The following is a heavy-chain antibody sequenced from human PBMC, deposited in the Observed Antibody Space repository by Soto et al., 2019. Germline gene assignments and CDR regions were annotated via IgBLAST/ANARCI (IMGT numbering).Heavy chain of an antibody. D-gene: IGHD3-3*01. J-gene: IGHJ6*02. V-gene: IGHV4-39*02. Sequence: QLQLQESGPGLVKPSETLSLTCTVSGGSISSSSYYWGWIRQPPGKGLEWIGSIYYSGSTYYNPSLKSRVTISVDTSKNQFSLKLSSVTAADTAVYYCAREPQTYYDFWSGYYTGPRSNGMDVWGQGTTVTVSS. CDR1: GGSISSSSYY. CDR2: IYYSGST. CDR3: AREPQTYYDFWSGYYTGPRSNGMDV.